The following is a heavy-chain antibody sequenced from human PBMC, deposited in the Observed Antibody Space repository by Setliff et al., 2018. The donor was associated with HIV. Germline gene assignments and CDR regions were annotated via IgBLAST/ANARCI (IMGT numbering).Heavy chain of an antibody. J-gene: IGHJ4*02. CDR3: AKVGRSRWYGGFFDY. Sequence: PGGSLRLSCAASGFSFDDYSMHWVRQVPGKGLEWVSLISWDGGSTSYADSVKGRVTLSRDNSKNSLYLQMNSLRAEDTALYYCAKVGRSRWYGGFFDYWGQGTLVTVSS. CDR1: GFSFDDYS. D-gene: IGHD6-13*01. CDR2: ISWDGGST. V-gene: IGHV3-43*01.